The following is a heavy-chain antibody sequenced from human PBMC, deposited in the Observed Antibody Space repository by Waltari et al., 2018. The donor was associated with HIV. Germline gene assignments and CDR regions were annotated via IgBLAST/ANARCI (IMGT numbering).Heavy chain of an antibody. D-gene: IGHD3-16*01. J-gene: IGHJ4*02. Sequence: EVQLVESGGGLVQPEESLRLACAASGFVFSSYSMNWVSRATGEGLEWIAFISSSGSTIYYADFVKGRFTVSRDNAENSLYLQMNSLRDEDTAVYYCVRDPKTSWGELDYWGQGTLVAVSS. CDR3: VRDPKTSWGELDY. V-gene: IGHV3-48*02. CDR2: ISSSGSTI. CDR1: GFVFSSYS.